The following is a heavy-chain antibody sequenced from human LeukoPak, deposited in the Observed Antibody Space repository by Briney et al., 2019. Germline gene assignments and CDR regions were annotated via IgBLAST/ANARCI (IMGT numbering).Heavy chain of an antibody. CDR2: INSDGSST. CDR1: GFTFSNYA. Sequence: TGGSLRLSCAASGFTFSNYAMGWVRQAPGKGLVWVSRINSDGSSTSYADSVKGRFTISRDNAKNTLYLQMNSLRAEDTAVYYCARDLNLIWDAFDIWGQGTMVTVSS. V-gene: IGHV3-74*01. D-gene: IGHD1-14*01. J-gene: IGHJ3*02. CDR3: ARDLNLIWDAFDI.